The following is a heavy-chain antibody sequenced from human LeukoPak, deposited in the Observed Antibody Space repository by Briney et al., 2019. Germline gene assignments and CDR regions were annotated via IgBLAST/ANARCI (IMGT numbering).Heavy chain of an antibody. CDR1: GYTFTSYG. Sequence: ASVKVSCKASGYTFTSYGISWVRQAPGQGLEWMGWINPNSGGTNYAQKFQGRVTMTRDTSISTAYMELSRLRSDDTAVYYCARGFLFSSWGQGTLVTVSS. D-gene: IGHD6-13*01. J-gene: IGHJ4*02. CDR3: ARGFLFSS. CDR2: INPNSGGT. V-gene: IGHV1-2*02.